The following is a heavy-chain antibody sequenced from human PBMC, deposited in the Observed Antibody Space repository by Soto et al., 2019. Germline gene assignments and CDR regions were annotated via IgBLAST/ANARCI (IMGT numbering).Heavy chain of an antibody. V-gene: IGHV3-9*01. D-gene: IGHD1-7*01. CDR2: ISWNSGSI. CDR3: AKDMNNWNYAPYHGMDV. J-gene: IGHJ6*02. Sequence: GGSLRLSCAASGFTFDDYAMHWVRQAPGKGLEWVSGISWNSGSIGYADSVKGRFTISRDNAKNSLYLQMNSLRAEDTALYYCAKDMNNWNYAPYHGMDVWGPGTTVTVSS. CDR1: GFTFDDYA.